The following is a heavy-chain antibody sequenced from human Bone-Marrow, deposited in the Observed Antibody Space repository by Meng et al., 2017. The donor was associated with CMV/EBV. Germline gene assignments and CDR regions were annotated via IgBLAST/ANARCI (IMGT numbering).Heavy chain of an antibody. CDR2: ISSSSSYI. J-gene: IGHJ4*02. D-gene: IGHD3-10*01. Sequence: GESLKISCAASGFTFSSYAMSWVRQAPGKGLEWVSSISSSSSYIYYADSVKGRFTISRDNAKNSLYLQMNSLRAEDTAVYYCAREGWFGEFGFDYWGQGTLVTVSS. V-gene: IGHV3-21*01. CDR3: AREGWFGEFGFDY. CDR1: GFTFSSYA.